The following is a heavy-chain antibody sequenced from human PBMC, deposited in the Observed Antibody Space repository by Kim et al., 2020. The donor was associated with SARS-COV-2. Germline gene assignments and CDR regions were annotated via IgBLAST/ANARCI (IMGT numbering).Heavy chain of an antibody. J-gene: IGHJ4*02. CDR3: AKGRITMVRGPDY. D-gene: IGHD3-10*01. V-gene: IGHV3-23*01. Sequence: ADSVKSRFTISRDNSKNTLYLQMNSLRAEDTAVYYCAKGRITMVRGPDYWGQGTLVTVSS.